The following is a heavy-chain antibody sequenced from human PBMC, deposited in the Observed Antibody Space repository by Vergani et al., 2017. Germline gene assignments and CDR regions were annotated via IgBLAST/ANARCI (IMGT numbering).Heavy chain of an antibody. CDR3: ARGGTAAGIFDS. CDR1: GGSISSSSYY. V-gene: IGHV4-39*07. Sequence: QLQLQESGPGLVKPSETLSLTCTVSGGSISSSSYYWGWIRQPPGKGLEWIGSIYYSGSTYYNPSLKSRVTISVDTSKDQFSLKRSSVTAADTAVYYWARGGTAAGIFDSWGQGTLVTVSS. CDR2: IYYSGST. D-gene: IGHD6-13*01. J-gene: IGHJ4*02.